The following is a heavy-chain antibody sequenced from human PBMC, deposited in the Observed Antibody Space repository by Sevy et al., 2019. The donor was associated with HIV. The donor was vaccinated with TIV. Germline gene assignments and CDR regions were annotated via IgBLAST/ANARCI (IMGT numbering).Heavy chain of an antibody. CDR3: GKGGGGHYDPDEIGYYFYYYNMDV. V-gene: IGHV3-23*01. J-gene: IGHJ6*03. CDR1: GFSFDSYG. CDR2: ISGSGTRT. Sequence: GGSLRLSCAVSGFSFDSYGMTWVRQAPGKGLEWVSGISGSGTRTYYADSVKGRFSISRDNSKNRLYLQMNSLRSEDTGINYRGKGGGGHYDPDEIGYYFYYYNMDVWGKGTTVTVSS. D-gene: IGHD3-22*01.